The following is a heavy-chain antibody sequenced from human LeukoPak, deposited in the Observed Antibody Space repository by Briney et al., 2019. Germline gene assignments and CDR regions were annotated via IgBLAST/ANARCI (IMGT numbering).Heavy chain of an antibody. V-gene: IGHV4-59*01. CDR2: IYYSGST. J-gene: IGHJ4*02. CDR1: GGSISSYY. CDR3: ARAPAHDYFDY. Sequence: PSETLSLTCTVSGGSISSYYWSWIRQPPGKGLEWIGYIYYSGSTNYNPSLKSRVTISVDTSKNQFSLKLSSVTAADTAVYYCARAPAHDYFDYWGQGTLVTVSS.